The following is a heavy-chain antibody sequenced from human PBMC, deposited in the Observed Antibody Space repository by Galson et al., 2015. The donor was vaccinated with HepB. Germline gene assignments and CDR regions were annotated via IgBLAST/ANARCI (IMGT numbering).Heavy chain of an antibody. CDR2: IGGSGGAT. V-gene: IGHV3-23*01. J-gene: IGHJ4*02. Sequence: SLRLSCAASGFTFSSYAMSWVRQAPGKGLEWVSSIGGSGGATYYADSVKGRFAISRDNSKNTHYLQVNSLRAEDTAVYYCTRGWAAPDYWGQGILVTVSS. CDR3: TRGWAAPDY. D-gene: IGHD6-6*01. CDR1: GFTFSSYA.